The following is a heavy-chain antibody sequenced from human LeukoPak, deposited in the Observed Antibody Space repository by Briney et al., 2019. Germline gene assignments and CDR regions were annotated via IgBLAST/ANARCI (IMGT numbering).Heavy chain of an antibody. CDR2: ISTDGSST. D-gene: IGHD6-19*01. J-gene: IGHJ4*02. CDR3: ANHNRAVASGIDY. CDR1: GFIFSSYW. Sequence: GGSLRLSCAASGFIFSSYWMHWFRQGPGKGLVWVSRISTDGSSTSYADSVKGRFTISRDNSKNTLYLQMNSLRAEDTAVYYCANHNRAVASGIDYWGQGTLVTVSS. V-gene: IGHV3-74*01.